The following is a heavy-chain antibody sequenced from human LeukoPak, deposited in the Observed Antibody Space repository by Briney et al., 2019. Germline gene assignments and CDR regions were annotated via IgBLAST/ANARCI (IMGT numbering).Heavy chain of an antibody. Sequence: SVKVSCKASGGTFSSYAISWVRQAPGQGLGWMGGIIPIFGTANYAQKFQGRVTITTDESTSTAYMELSSLRSEDTAVYYCERELVAGKKLGYYFDYWGQGTLVTVSS. CDR2: IIPIFGTA. CDR1: GGTFSSYA. V-gene: IGHV1-69*05. J-gene: IGHJ4*02. D-gene: IGHD6-19*01. CDR3: ERELVAGKKLGYYFDY.